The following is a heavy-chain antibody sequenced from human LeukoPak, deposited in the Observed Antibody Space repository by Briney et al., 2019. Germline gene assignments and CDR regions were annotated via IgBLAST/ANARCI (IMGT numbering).Heavy chain of an antibody. Sequence: SETLSLTCTVSGGSISSYYWSWIRQPPGKGLEWIGYIYYSGSTNYNPSLKSRFTISVDTSKNQFSLKLSSVTAADTAVYYCARGFYYYDIGAFDIWGQGTMVTVSS. V-gene: IGHV4-59*01. D-gene: IGHD3-22*01. J-gene: IGHJ3*02. CDR3: ARGFYYYDIGAFDI. CDR2: IYYSGST. CDR1: GGSISSYY.